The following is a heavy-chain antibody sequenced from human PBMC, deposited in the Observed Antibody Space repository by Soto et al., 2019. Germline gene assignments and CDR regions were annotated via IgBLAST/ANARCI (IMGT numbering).Heavy chain of an antibody. Sequence: QVQLVQSGAEVKKPGASVKVSCKASGYTFTSYAMHWVRQAPGQRLEWMGWINAGNGNTKYSRKFQGRVTITRDTSASTAYMELSSRRSEDTAVYYCARERWLQSKDYWGQGTLVTVSS. V-gene: IGHV1-3*01. CDR2: INAGNGNT. D-gene: IGHD5-12*01. CDR1: GYTFTSYA. CDR3: ARERWLQSKDY. J-gene: IGHJ4*02.